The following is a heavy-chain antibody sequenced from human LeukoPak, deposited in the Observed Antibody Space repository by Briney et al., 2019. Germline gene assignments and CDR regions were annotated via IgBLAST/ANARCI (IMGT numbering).Heavy chain of an antibody. V-gene: IGHV3-64*01. Sequence: GGSLRLSCAASGFTFSSYAMHWVRQAPGKGLEYVSTISSNGGSTYYANSVKGRFTISRDNSKNTLYLQMNSLRAEDTAVYYCTRETMDVWGKGTTVTVSS. CDR2: ISSNGGST. CDR3: TRETMDV. J-gene: IGHJ6*04. CDR1: GFTFSSYA.